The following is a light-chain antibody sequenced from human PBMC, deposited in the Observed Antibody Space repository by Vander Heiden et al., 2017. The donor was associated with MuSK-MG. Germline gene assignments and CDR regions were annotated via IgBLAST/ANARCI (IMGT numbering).Light chain of an antibody. J-gene: IGKJ4*01. V-gene: IGKV3-20*01. CDR1: QNIDSGY. Sequence: EIVFTQSLDTLSLSPGERATLSCRASQNIDSGYLAWHQQKPGQTPRLLMHGASNRATGVPDRFSGSASGSHFTLTISRLEPEDYAVYYCQQYRSLPLTFGGGTKVQIK. CDR2: GAS. CDR3: QQYRSLPLT.